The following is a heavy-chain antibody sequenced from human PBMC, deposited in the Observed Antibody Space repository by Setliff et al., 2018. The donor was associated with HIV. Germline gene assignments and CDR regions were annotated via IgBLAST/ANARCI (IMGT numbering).Heavy chain of an antibody. CDR1: GYAFTNYY. CDR2: INPSGGST. V-gene: IGHV1-46*01. Sequence: GASVKVSCKASGYAFTNYYLHWVRQAPGQGLAWMGIINPSGGSTIYAQKLQGRVTMTRDTSTNTVYMELSSLRSEDTAMYYCARDHPGIAYWGQGTMVTVSS. J-gene: IGHJ4*02. CDR3: ARDHPGIAY.